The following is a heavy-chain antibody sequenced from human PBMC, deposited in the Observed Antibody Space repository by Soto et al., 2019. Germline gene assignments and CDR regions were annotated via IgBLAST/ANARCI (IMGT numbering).Heavy chain of an antibody. J-gene: IGHJ6*02. CDR2: ISGSGGST. V-gene: IGHV3-23*01. Sequence: EVQLLESGGGLVQPGGSLRLSCAASGFSFSSYAMSWVRQAPGKGLEWVSAISGSGGSTYYADSVKGRFTISGDNSKNTLYLQMNSLRAEDTAFYYCAKCRSNYYYYYGMDVWGQGTTVTVSS. D-gene: IGHD4-4*01. CDR1: GFSFSSYA. CDR3: AKCRSNYYYYYGMDV.